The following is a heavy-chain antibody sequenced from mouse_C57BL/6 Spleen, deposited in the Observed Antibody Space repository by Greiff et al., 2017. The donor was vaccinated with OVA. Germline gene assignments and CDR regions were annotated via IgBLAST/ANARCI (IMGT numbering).Heavy chain of an antibody. J-gene: IGHJ2*01. CDR3: ARRRGSSSYYFDY. Sequence: QVQLQQPGAELVKPGASVKMSCKASGYTFTSYWITWVKQRPGQGLEWIGDIYPGSGSTNYNEKFQSKATLTVDTSSSPAYMQRSSLTSEDSAVYYCARRRGSSSYYFDYWGQGTTLTVSS. CDR1: GYTFTSYW. V-gene: IGHV1-55*01. D-gene: IGHD1-1*01. CDR2: IYPGSGST.